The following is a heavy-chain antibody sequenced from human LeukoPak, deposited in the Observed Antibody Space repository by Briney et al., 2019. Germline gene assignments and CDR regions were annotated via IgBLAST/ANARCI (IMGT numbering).Heavy chain of an antibody. CDR2: IYYTGNS. D-gene: IGHD1-1*01. V-gene: IGHV4-59*01. Sequence: SETLSLTCTFSGVPISLYHWTWIRQPPGKGLEWIGYIYYTGNSNYNSTLKSRVTMSIDASKKQFSLNLSAVTAADTAVYYCASLHIRHLTLEVWGRGTTVTVSS. CDR1: GVPISLYH. CDR3: ASLHIRHLTLEV. J-gene: IGHJ6*02.